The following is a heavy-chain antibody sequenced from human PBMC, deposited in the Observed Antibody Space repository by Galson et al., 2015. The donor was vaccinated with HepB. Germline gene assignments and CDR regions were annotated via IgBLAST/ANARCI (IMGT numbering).Heavy chain of an antibody. D-gene: IGHD3-9*01. CDR3: ARVETYYDILTGDSPDAFDI. CDR2: IKQDGSEK. J-gene: IGHJ3*02. Sequence: SLRLSCAASGFTFSSYWMSWVRQAPGKGLEWVANIKQDGSEKYYVDSVEGRFTISRDNVKNSLYLQMNSLRAEDTAVYYCARVETYYDILTGDSPDAFDIWGQGTMVTVSS. V-gene: IGHV3-7*03. CDR1: GFTFSSYW.